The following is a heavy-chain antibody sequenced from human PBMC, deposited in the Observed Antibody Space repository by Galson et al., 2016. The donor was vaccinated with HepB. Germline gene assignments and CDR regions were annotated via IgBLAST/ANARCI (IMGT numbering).Heavy chain of an antibody. CDR2: IYSGGNT. V-gene: IGHV3-53*01. J-gene: IGHJ4*02. CDR3: AARKGSSFDY. CDR1: GFIVSSNY. D-gene: IGHD6-6*01. Sequence: SLRLSCALSGFIVSSNYMSWVRQAPGKGLEWVSGIYSGGNTHYADSVKGRFTISRDNSKNTLYLQMNTLRAEDTAVYYCAARKGSSFDYWGQGTLVTVSS.